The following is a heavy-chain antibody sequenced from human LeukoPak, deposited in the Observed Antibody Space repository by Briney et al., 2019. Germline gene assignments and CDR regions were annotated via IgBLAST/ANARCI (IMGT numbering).Heavy chain of an antibody. CDR2: IYYSGST. V-gene: IGHV4-59*01. CDR3: ARGPSNYRYSSSWPPNWFDP. Sequence: KPSETLSLTCTVSGGSISSYYWSWIRQPPGKGLEWIGYIYYSGSTNYNPSLKSRVTISVDTSKNQFSLKLSSVTAADTAVYYCARGPSNYRYSSSWPPNWFDPWGQGTLVTVSS. J-gene: IGHJ5*02. CDR1: GGSISSYY. D-gene: IGHD6-13*01.